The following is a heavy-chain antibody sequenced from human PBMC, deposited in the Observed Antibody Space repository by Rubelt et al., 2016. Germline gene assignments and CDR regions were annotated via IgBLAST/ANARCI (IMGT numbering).Heavy chain of an antibody. CDR3: ARKVGAELWFEGRIDS. Sequence: GRSLRLSCAASGFTFGSYAMTWVRQAPGRGLEWLSSISGSGGSTYFADSVRGRLTISRDNSKNTLYLHMGSLSVDETAVYFCARKVGAELWFEGRIDSWGQGTLVPVS. J-gene: IGHJ5*01. CDR2: ISGSGGST. D-gene: IGHD1-26*01. V-gene: IGHV3-23*01. CDR1: GFTFGSYA.